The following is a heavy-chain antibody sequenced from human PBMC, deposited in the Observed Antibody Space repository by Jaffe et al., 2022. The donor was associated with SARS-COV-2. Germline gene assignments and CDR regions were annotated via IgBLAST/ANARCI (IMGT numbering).Heavy chain of an antibody. CDR3: ARASLSLDTAIYSYYYGMDV. CDR2: INPNSGGT. CDR1: GYTFTGYY. J-gene: IGHJ6*02. V-gene: IGHV1-2*02. D-gene: IGHD5-18*01. Sequence: QVQLVQSGAEVKKPGASVKVSCKASGYTFTGYYMHWVRQAPGQGLEWMGWINPNSGGTNYAQKFQGRVTMTRDTSISTAYMELSRLRSDDTAVYYCARASLSLDTAIYSYYYGMDVWGQGTTVTVSS.